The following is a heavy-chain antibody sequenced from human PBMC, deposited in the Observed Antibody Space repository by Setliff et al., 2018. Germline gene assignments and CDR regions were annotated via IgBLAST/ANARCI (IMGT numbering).Heavy chain of an antibody. CDR3: ARSYYYDSSAANWFDP. J-gene: IGHJ5*02. D-gene: IGHD3-22*01. CDR2: INPNSGGT. V-gene: IGHV1-2*06. CDR1: GYTFTGYY. Sequence: ASVKVSCKASGYTFTGYYMHWVRQAPGQGLEWMGRINPNSGGTNYAQKFQGRVTMTRDTSISTAYMVLSRLRSDDTAVYYCARSYYYDSSAANWFDPWGQGTLVTVSS.